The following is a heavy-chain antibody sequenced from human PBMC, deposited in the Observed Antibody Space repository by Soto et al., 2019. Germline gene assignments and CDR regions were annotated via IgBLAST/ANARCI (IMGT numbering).Heavy chain of an antibody. D-gene: IGHD3-10*01. J-gene: IGHJ6*02. CDR2: INAGNGNT. Sequence: GASVKVSCKASGYTFTSYAMHWVRQAPGQRLEWMGWINAGNGNTKYSQKFQGRVTITRDTSASTAYMELSSLRSEDTAVYYCARRYYYGSGSFYHYGMDVWGQGTTVTVSS. V-gene: IGHV1-3*01. CDR1: GYTFTSYA. CDR3: ARRYYYGSGSFYHYGMDV.